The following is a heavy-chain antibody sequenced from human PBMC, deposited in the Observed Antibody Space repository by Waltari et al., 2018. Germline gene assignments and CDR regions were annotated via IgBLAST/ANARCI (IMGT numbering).Heavy chain of an antibody. Sequence: QVQLVQSGAEVKKPGASVKVSCKASGYTFTGYYMHWVRQAPGQGLEWMGWINPNSGVTNYAQKFQGRVTMTRDTSISTAYMELSRLRSDDTAVYYCARGDILTGYGWYFDLWGRGTLVTVSS. J-gene: IGHJ2*01. CDR1: GYTFTGYY. CDR2: INPNSGVT. V-gene: IGHV1-2*02. D-gene: IGHD3-9*01. CDR3: ARGDILTGYGWYFDL.